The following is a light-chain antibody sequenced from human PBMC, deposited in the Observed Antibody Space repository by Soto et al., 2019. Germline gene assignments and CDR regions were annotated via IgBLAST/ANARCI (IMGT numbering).Light chain of an antibody. Sequence: IHLTQSPSSLSASVGDRVTITCRASQAITNNLAWYQQKPGKAPKLLIYDASSLESGVPSRFSGSGSVTEFTLTISSLQPDDFATYYCQQYNNYSTFGQGTKVDIK. CDR2: DAS. CDR1: QAITNN. CDR3: QQYNNYST. J-gene: IGKJ1*01. V-gene: IGKV1D-13*01.